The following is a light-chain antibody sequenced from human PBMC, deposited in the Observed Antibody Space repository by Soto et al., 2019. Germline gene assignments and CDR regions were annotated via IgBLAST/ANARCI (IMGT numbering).Light chain of an antibody. CDR2: GAS. V-gene: IGKV3-20*01. Sequence: EIVLTQSPGTLSLSPGERATLSCRASQSVSRSYLAWYQQKLGQAPRLLIYGASSRATGIPDRFSGSGSGTDLTLTISRLEPEDFAVYYCQQYDSSPWTFGQGTKVEIK. J-gene: IGKJ1*01. CDR1: QSVSRSY. CDR3: QQYDSSPWT.